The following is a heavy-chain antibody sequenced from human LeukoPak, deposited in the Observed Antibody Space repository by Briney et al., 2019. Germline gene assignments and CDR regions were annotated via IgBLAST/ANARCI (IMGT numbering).Heavy chain of an antibody. CDR1: AYTSGSYD. J-gene: IGHJ4*02. CDR2: MNANSGNT. V-gene: IGHV1-8*01. Sequence: GASVKVSCKASAYTSGSYDINWVRQAAGQGLEWMAYMNANSGNTGSAQKFQGRVTMTMNTSIRTAYMELSSLRSEDTAVYYCVREGFDYWGQGTLVTVSS. CDR3: VREGFDY.